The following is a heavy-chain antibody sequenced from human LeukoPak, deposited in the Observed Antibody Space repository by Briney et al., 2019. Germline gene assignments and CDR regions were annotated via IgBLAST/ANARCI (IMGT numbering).Heavy chain of an antibody. CDR3: ARVLAVGHIDY. J-gene: IGHJ4*02. D-gene: IGHD6-19*01. Sequence: ASVKVPCKASGYTFTSYDINWVRQATGQGLEWMGWMNPNSGNTGYAQKFQGRVTMTRDTSTSTVYMELSSLRSEDTAVYYCARVLAVGHIDYWGQGTLVTVSS. CDR1: GYTFTSYD. V-gene: IGHV1-8*02. CDR2: MNPNSGNT.